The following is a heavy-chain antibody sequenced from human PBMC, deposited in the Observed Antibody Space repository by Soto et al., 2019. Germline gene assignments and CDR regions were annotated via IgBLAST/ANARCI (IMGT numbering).Heavy chain of an antibody. CDR3: AKDPWGQQLEPPDY. Sequence: GGSLRLSCAASGFTFSSYAMHWVRQAPGKGLEWVAVISYDGSNKYYADSVKGRFTISRDNSKNTLYMQMNSLRAEDTAVYYCAKDPWGQQLEPPDYWGQGTLVTVSS. V-gene: IGHV3-30-3*01. CDR1: GFTFSSYA. J-gene: IGHJ4*02. D-gene: IGHD6-13*01. CDR2: ISYDGSNK.